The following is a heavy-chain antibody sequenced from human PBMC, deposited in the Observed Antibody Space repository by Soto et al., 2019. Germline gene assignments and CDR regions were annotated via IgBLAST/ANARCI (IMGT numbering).Heavy chain of an antibody. CDR3: ARKDYGDHAIEYYYGMDV. Sequence: PSETLSLTCTVSGDSITSNSYFWAWIRQPPGKGLEWIGSIYYSGSTNYNPSLKSRVTISVDTSKNQFSLKLSSVTAADTAVYYCARKDYGDHAIEYYYGMDVWGQGTTVTVSS. V-gene: IGHV4-39*07. CDR1: GDSITSNSYF. D-gene: IGHD4-17*01. CDR2: IYYSGST. J-gene: IGHJ6*02.